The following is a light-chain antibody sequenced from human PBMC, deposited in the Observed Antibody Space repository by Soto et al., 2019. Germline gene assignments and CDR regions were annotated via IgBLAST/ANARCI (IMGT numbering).Light chain of an antibody. Sequence: QSVLTQPASVSGSPGQSIIISCTGTNSDVGGYNYVSWYQQHPGEAPKLMIYEVTNRPSGVSTRFSGSKSGNTASLTISGLQAADEADYYCSSYTSTNTWVFGGGTKLTVL. CDR3: SSYTSTNTWV. CDR2: EVT. CDR1: NSDVGGYNY. J-gene: IGLJ3*02. V-gene: IGLV2-14*01.